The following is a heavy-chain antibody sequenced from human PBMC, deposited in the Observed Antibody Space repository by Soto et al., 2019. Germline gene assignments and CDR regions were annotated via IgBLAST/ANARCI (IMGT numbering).Heavy chain of an antibody. D-gene: IGHD3-3*01. CDR2: INPATGAA. V-gene: IGHV1-2*02. CDR1: GYPVTAYY. Sequence: QLHLVQSGAVVKKPGASVTVSCSASGYPVTAYYMHWVRQAPGRGLEWMGGINPATGAAKYTQTFQGRVNMARDTATSTGFMGLSGLTSEDTAVFYWARGGGVGVAGSAAFDMWGQGTLVTVSS. CDR3: ARGGGVGVAGSAAFDM. J-gene: IGHJ3*02.